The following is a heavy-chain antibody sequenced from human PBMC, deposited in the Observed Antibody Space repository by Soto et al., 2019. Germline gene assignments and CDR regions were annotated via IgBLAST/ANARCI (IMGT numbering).Heavy chain of an antibody. J-gene: IGHJ4*02. CDR2: IYYSGST. CDR3: ARTPRIAAAGLYYFDY. CDR1: CGSIISGDYY. V-gene: IGHV4-30-4*01. Sequence: PSETLSLTCTFSCGSIISGDYYWSWIRQPPGKGLEWIGYIYYSGSTYYNPSLKSRVTISVDTSKNQFSLKLSSVTAADTAVYYCARTPRIAAAGLYYFDYWGQGTLVTVSS. D-gene: IGHD6-13*01.